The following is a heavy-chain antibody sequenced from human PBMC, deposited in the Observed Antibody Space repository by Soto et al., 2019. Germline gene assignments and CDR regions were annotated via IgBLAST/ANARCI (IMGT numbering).Heavy chain of an antibody. CDR2: IIPIFGTA. CDR1: GGTFSSYA. D-gene: IGHD5-18*01. Sequence: QVQLVQSGAEVKKPGSSVKVSCKASGGTFSSYAISWVRQAPGQGLEWMGGIIPIFGTANYAQKFQGRVTITADDSTSTAYMELRSLRSEDTAVYYCARDRSYGYQYYYYYGMDVWGQGTTVTVSS. CDR3: ARDRSYGYQYYYYYGMDV. J-gene: IGHJ6*02. V-gene: IGHV1-69*12.